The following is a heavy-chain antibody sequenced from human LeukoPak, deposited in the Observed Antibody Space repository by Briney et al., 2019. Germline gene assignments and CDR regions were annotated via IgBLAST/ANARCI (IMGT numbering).Heavy chain of an antibody. J-gene: IGHJ4*02. CDR1: GGTFSSYA. CDR3: AREGDIVVVPAANSYFDY. CDR2: IIPIFGTA. Sequence: ASVKVSCKASGGTFSSYAISWVRQAPGQGLEWMGGIIPIFGTANYAQKFQGRVTITADESTSTAYMELSSLRSEDTAVYYCAREGDIVVVPAANSYFDYWGQGTLVTVSS. D-gene: IGHD2-2*01. V-gene: IGHV1-69*13.